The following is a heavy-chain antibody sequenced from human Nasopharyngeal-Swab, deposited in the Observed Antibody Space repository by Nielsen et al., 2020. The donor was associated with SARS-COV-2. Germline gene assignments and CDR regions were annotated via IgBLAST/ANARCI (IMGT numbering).Heavy chain of an antibody. J-gene: IGHJ1*01. D-gene: IGHD3-22*01. V-gene: IGHV3-53*01. CDR2: IYGDGST. Sequence: WIRQPPGKGLEWVSLIYGDGSTYYGDSMKGRFIITRDKSKDTLYLQMNSLRVEDTALYYCVGKSRDVSAPDNWGPGTLVTVSS. CDR3: VGKSRDVSAPDN.